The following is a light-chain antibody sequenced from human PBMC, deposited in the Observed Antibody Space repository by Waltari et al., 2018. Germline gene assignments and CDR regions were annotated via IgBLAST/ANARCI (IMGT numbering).Light chain of an antibody. CDR1: GSAAGASES. Sequence: QSALTQPASVSGSPGQSITISCSGIGSAAGASESVSWHQHHPDKAPQLIIYDVTNRPSGVSDRFPASESANTASLTISRLQPEDEGDYFCSSQTLDGLILFGGGTRLTVL. J-gene: IGLJ3*02. V-gene: IGLV2-14*03. CDR2: DVT. CDR3: SSQTLDGLIL.